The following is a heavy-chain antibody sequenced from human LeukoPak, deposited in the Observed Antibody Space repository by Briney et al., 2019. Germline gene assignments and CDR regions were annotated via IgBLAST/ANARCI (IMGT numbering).Heavy chain of an antibody. V-gene: IGHV3-53*01. J-gene: IGHJ4*02. CDR3: ARAPDAKASSGHYYGYYFDY. CDR1: GFTVSRNY. Sequence: GGSLRLACAASGFTVSRNYMSWVRQAPGKGLEWVSVLYSAGSTYYADSVKGRFTISRDNAKNSLYLQMNSLRAEDTAVYYCARAPDAKASSGHYYGYYFDYWGQGTLVPVSS. D-gene: IGHD3-22*01. CDR2: LYSAGST.